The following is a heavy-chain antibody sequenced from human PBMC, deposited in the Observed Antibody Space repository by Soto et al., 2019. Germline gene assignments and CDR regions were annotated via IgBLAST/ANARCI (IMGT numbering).Heavy chain of an antibody. CDR2: FDPEDGET. CDR1: GYTLTELS. CDR3: ATYQESIAVAGSLDY. D-gene: IGHD6-19*01. J-gene: IGHJ4*02. Sequence: ASVKVSCKVSGYTLTELSVHWVRQAPGKGLEWMGGFDPEDGETIYAQKFQGRVTMTEDTSTDTAYMELSSLRSEDTAVYYCATYQESIAVAGSLDYWGQGTLVTVSS. V-gene: IGHV1-24*01.